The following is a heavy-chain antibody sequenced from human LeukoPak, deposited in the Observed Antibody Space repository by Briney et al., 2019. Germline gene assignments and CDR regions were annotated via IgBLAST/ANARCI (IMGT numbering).Heavy chain of an antibody. Sequence: GGSLRLSCAASGFTVSTSYMSWVRQAPGKGLEWVSAISGSGISTYYADSVKGRFTISRDNSRTTLYLQMDSLRAEDTAVYYCAKDVVTAHPWYFDYWGQGTLVTVSS. J-gene: IGHJ4*02. V-gene: IGHV3-23*01. CDR3: AKDVVTAHPWYFDY. CDR1: GFTVSTSY. CDR2: ISGSGIST. D-gene: IGHD2-21*02.